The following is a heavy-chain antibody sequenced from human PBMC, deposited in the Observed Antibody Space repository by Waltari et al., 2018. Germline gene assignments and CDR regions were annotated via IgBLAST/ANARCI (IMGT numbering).Heavy chain of an antibody. J-gene: IGHJ3*02. Sequence: QVQLQQWGAALLKPSEPLSLTCAVYARSFSVYYWLCILQPQGKGLEWIGEINHSGSTNYNPSLKSRVTISVDTTKNQFSLKLSSVTAADTAVYYCARGGRQQLARRAFDIWGQGTMVTVSS. CDR2: INHSGST. CDR1: ARSFSVYY. V-gene: IGHV4-34*01. D-gene: IGHD6-13*01. CDR3: ARGGRQQLARRAFDI.